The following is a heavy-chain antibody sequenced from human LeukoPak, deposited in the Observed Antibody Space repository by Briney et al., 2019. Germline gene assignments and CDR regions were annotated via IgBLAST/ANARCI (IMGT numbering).Heavy chain of an antibody. V-gene: IGHV3-53*01. D-gene: IGHD2/OR15-2a*01. CDR1: GFSVIGNY. Sequence: QPGGSLRLSCAASGFSVIGNYMSWVRQAPGKGLEWVSVIYSGGSTYYADSVKGRFTISRDNSKNTLYLQMNSLRAEDTAVYYCARGDFHYYYYMDVWGKGTTVTVSS. CDR3: ARGDFHYYYYMDV. J-gene: IGHJ6*03. CDR2: IYSGGST.